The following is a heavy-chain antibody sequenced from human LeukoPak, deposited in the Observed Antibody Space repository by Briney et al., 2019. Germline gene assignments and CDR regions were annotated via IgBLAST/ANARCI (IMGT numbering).Heavy chain of an antibody. Sequence: SETLSLTCTVSGGSISSSSYYWGWIRQPPGKGLEWIGSIYYSGSTYYNPSLKSRVTISVDTSKNQFSLKLSSVTAADTAMYYCARVRSSNYAEYFQHWGQGTLVTVSS. D-gene: IGHD4-11*01. CDR3: ARVRSSNYAEYFQH. J-gene: IGHJ1*01. V-gene: IGHV4-39*07. CDR1: GGSISSSSYY. CDR2: IYYSGST.